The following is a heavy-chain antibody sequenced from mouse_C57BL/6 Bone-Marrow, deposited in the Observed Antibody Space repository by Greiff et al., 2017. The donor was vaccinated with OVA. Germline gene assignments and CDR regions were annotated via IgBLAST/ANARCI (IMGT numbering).Heavy chain of an antibody. V-gene: IGHV2-9-1*01. CDR1: GFSLTSYA. J-gene: IGHJ1*03. CDR3: ARNRLRSGDWYFDV. Sequence: VKLVESGPGLVAPSQSLSITCTVSGFSLTSYAISWVRQPPGKGLEWLGVIWTGGGTNYNSALKSRLSISKDNSKSQVFLKMNSLQTDDTARYYCARNRLRSGDWYFDVWGTGTTVTVSS. CDR2: IWTGGGT. D-gene: IGHD1-1*01.